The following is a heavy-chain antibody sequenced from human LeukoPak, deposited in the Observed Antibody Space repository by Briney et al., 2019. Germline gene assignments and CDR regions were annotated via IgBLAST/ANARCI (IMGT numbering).Heavy chain of an antibody. CDR3: ARDGNIAAEGY. CDR2: IISSSSYI. Sequence: GGSLRLSCAASGFTFSSYEMNWVRQPPGKGLEWLSSIISSSSYIYYADSVKGRFTISRDNSKNSMYLQMNSLRAEDTAVYYCARDGNIAAEGYWGQGTLVTVSS. D-gene: IGHD6-13*01. CDR1: GFTFSSYE. V-gene: IGHV3-21*01. J-gene: IGHJ4*02.